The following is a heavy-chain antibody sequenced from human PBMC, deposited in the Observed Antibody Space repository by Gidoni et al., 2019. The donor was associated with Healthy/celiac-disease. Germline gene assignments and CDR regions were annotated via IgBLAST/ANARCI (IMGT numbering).Heavy chain of an antibody. D-gene: IGHD1-1*01. Sequence: QVQLQQWGAGLLKPSETLSLTCAVYGGSFSGYYWSLIRQPPGKGLELIGEINHSGSTNYNPSLKSRVTISVDTSKNQFSLKLSSVTAADTAVYYCASTRWYTERLYDYWGQGTLVTVSS. CDR2: INHSGST. J-gene: IGHJ4*02. CDR1: GGSFSGYY. V-gene: IGHV4-34*01. CDR3: ASTRWYTERLYDY.